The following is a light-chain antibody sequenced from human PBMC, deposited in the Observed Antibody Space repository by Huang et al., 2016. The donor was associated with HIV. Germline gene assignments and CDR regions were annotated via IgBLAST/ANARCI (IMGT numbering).Light chain of an antibody. V-gene: IGKV1-39*01. Sequence: DIQMTQSPSSLSASVGDRVTLTCRASQSISSYLNWYQVKPGKAPKLLIYAASTLQSGVTSRCSGSGSETDFTLTISSLQPEDFATYYCQQSYSTPRTFGQGTDLEIK. CDR3: QQSYSTPRT. CDR1: QSISSY. J-gene: IGKJ2*01. CDR2: AAS.